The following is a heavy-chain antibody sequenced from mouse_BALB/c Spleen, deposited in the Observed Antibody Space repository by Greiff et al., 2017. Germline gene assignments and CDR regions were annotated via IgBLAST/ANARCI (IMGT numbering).Heavy chain of an antibody. CDR2: IWSGGST. Sequence: VQRVESGPGLVQPSQSLSITCTVSGFSLTSYGVHWVRQSPGKGLEWLGVIWSGGSTDYNAAFISRLSISKDNSKSQVFFKMNSLQANDTAIYYCARNPRYGSAWFAYWGQGTLVTVSA. J-gene: IGHJ3*01. CDR3: ARNPRYGSAWFAY. CDR1: GFSLTSYG. V-gene: IGHV2-2*02. D-gene: IGHD2-14*01.